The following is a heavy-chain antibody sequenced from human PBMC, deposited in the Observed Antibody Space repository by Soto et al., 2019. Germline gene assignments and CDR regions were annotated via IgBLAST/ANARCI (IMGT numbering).Heavy chain of an antibody. V-gene: IGHV4-34*01. Sequence: SETLSLTCAVYGGSFSGYYWSWIRQPPGKGLEWIGEINHSGSTNYNPSLKSRVTISVDTSKNQFSLKLSSVTAADTAVYYCARGFFSGVGGVAAAFAIWGQGTMVPVS. CDR1: GGSFSGYY. D-gene: IGHD3-16*01. CDR3: ARGFFSGVGGVAAAFAI. CDR2: INHSGST. J-gene: IGHJ3*02.